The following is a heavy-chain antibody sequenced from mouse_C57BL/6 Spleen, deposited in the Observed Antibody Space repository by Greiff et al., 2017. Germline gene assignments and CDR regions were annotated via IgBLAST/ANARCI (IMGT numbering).Heavy chain of an antibody. CDR1: GYTFTDYE. CDR2: IDPETGGT. V-gene: IGHV1-15*01. J-gene: IGHJ2*01. CDR3: TRTYGSSYAFDY. D-gene: IGHD1-1*01. Sequence: VKLMESGAELVRPGASVTLSCKASGYTFTDYEMHWVKLTPVHGLEWIGAIDPETGGTAYNQKFKGKAILTADKSSSTAYMELRSLTSEDSAVYYCTRTYGSSYAFDYWGQGTTLTVSS.